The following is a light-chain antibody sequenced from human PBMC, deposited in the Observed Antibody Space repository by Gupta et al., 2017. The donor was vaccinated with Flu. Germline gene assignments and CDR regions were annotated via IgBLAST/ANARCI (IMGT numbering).Light chain of an antibody. J-gene: IGKJ4*01. V-gene: IGKV3-11*01. CDR1: QSISSS. CDR2: EAS. CDR3: QQRSNWPSLT. Sequence: TLSWSPGERATLSCRASQSISSSSFAWYQHRAGQAPRLLIYEASNRATGIPARFSGSGSGTDFTLTISSLEPEDFAVYYCQQRSNWPSLTFGGGTKVEIK.